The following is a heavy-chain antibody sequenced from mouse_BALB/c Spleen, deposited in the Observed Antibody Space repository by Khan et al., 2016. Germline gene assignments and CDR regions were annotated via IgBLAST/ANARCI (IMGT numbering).Heavy chain of an antibody. CDR1: GYSITSDYA. CDR2: ISYSGST. V-gene: IGHV3-2*02. Sequence: EVQLQESGPGLVKPSQSLSLTCTVTGYSITSDYAWNWIRQFPGNKLEWMGYISYSGSTSYNPYLKSRISITRDTSKNQFFLQLNSVTTEDTATXYCARGGVFFDYWGQGTTLTVSS. CDR3: ARGGVFFDY. J-gene: IGHJ2*01.